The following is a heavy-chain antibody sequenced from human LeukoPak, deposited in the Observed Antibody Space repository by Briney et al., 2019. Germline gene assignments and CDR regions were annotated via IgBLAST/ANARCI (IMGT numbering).Heavy chain of an antibody. V-gene: IGHV4-39*07. CDR2: IYYSGST. CDR3: ARAYYGSGSYWDYYYYYMDV. CDR1: GGSISSSSYY. J-gene: IGHJ6*03. Sequence: PSETLSLTCTVSGGSISSSSYYWGWIRQPPGKGLEWIGSIYYSGSTYYNPSLKSRVTISVDTSKNQFSLKLSSVTTADTAVYYCARAYYGSGSYWDYYYYYMDVWGKGTTVTISS. D-gene: IGHD3-10*01.